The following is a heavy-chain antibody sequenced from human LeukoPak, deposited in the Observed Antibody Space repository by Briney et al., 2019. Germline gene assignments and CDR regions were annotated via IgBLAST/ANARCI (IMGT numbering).Heavy chain of an antibody. V-gene: IGHV3-23*01. J-gene: IGHJ4*02. D-gene: IGHD1-1*01. CDR2: ISGSGGST. Sequence: PGGSLRLSCAASGFTFSNAWMSWVRQAPGKGLEWVSGISGSGGSTYYADSVKGRFTISRDNAKNSLYLQMNSLRAEDTAVYYCARDRYNWNDGGTLDYWGQGTLVTVSS. CDR1: GFTFSNAW. CDR3: ARDRYNWNDGGTLDY.